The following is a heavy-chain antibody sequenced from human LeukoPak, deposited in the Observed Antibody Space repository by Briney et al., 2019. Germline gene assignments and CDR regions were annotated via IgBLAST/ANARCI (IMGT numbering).Heavy chain of an antibody. CDR3: ARADGYYYGMDV. V-gene: IGHV4-59*01. D-gene: IGHD5-24*01. CDR2: IYYSGST. J-gene: IGHJ6*02. Sequence: SETLSLTCTVSGGSISSYYWSWIRQPPGKGLEWIGYIYYSGSTNYNPSLKSRVTISVDTSKNEFSLKLSSVTAADTAVYYCARADGYYYGMDVWGQGTTVTVSS. CDR1: GGSISSYY.